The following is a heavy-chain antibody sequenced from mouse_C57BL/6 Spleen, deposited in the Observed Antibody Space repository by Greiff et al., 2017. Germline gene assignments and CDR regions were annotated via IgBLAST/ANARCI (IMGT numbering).Heavy chain of an antibody. CDR3: ARQLGRHWYVDV. V-gene: IGHV3-6*01. D-gene: IGHD4-1*02. CDR1: GYSITSGYY. J-gene: IGHJ1*03. CDR2: ISYDGSN. Sequence: EVQRVESGPGLVKPSQSLSLTCSVTGYSITSGYYWNWIRQFPGNKLEWMGYISYDGSNNYNPSLKNRISITRDTSKNQFFLKLNSVTTEDTATYYCARQLGRHWYVDVWGTGTTVTVSS.